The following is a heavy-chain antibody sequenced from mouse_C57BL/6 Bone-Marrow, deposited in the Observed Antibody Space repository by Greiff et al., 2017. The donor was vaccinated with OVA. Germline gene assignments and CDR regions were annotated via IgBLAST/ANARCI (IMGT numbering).Heavy chain of an antibody. Sequence: QVQLQQPGAELVRPGSSVKLSCKASGYTFTSYWMHWVKQRPIQGLEWIGNIDPSDSETHYNQKFKDKATLTVDKSSSTAYMQLSSLTSEDSAVYYCARWDYHGSRDVWGTGTTVTVSS. D-gene: IGHD1-2*01. CDR3: ARWDYHGSRDV. J-gene: IGHJ1*03. V-gene: IGHV1-52*01. CDR1: GYTFTSYW. CDR2: IDPSDSET.